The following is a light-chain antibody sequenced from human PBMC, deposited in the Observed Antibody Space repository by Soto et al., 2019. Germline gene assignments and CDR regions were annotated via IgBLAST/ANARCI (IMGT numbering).Light chain of an antibody. V-gene: IGKV1-5*03. Sequence: DIQMTQAPSTLSASVGVRVSITCRASQSISRQLAWYQQKPGKAPNLLIYQASNLETGDPSRITGSGSVTEFTLTNSSLHPDALATYLCLQEHSYWTFREGTKVEVK. CDR3: LQEHSYWT. J-gene: IGKJ1*01. CDR2: QAS. CDR1: QSISRQ.